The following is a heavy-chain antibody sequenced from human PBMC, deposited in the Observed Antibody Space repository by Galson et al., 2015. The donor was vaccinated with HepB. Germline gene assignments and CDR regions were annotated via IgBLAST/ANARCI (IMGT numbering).Heavy chain of an antibody. D-gene: IGHD6-19*01. CDR3: ARDWDSSGWASNFDY. V-gene: IGHV1-2*04. J-gene: IGHJ4*02. CDR1: GYTFTGYY. Sequence: SVKVSCKASGYTFTGYYMHWVRQAPGQGLEWMGWINPNSGGTNYAQKFQGWITMTRDTSISTAYMELSRLRSDDTAVYYCARDWDSSGWASNFDYWGQGTLVTVSS. CDR2: INPNSGGT.